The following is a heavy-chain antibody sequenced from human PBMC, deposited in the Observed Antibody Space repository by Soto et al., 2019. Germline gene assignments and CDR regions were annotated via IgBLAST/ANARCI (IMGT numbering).Heavy chain of an antibody. CDR2: IYYSGST. D-gene: IGHD5-12*01. CDR3: ARQMATIDQGWFDP. Sequence: PSETLSLTCTVSGGSISSGDYYWSWIRQPPGKGLEWIGYIYYSGSTYYNPSLKSRVTISVDTSKNQFSLKLSSVTAADTAVYYCARQMATIDQGWFDPWGQGTLVTVSS. J-gene: IGHJ5*02. V-gene: IGHV4-30-4*01. CDR1: GGSISSGDYY.